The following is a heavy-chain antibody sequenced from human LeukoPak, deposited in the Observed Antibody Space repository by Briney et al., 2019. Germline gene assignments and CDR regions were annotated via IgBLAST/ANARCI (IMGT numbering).Heavy chain of an antibody. CDR3: ARVSKGYCGGYCYSDY. J-gene: IGHJ4*02. Sequence: ASVTVSCKASGYTFTGYYMHWVRQAPGQGLEWMGWINPNSGGTNYAQKFQGRVTMTRDTSITTAYMDLSSLRSDDTALYYCARVSKGYCGGYCYSDYWGQGTLVTVSS. D-gene: IGHD2-21*02. V-gene: IGHV1-2*02. CDR2: INPNSGGT. CDR1: GYTFTGYY.